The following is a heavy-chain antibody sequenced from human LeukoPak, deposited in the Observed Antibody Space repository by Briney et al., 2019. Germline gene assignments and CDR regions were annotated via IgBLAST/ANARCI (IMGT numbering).Heavy chain of an antibody. J-gene: IGHJ6*02. CDR3: ARGGVGSGWSPIAYYYGMDV. D-gene: IGHD6-19*01. CDR1: GYTFTSYD. V-gene: IGHV1-8*01. CDR2: MNPNSGNT. Sequence: GASVKVSCKASGYTFTSYDINWVRQATGQGLEWMGWMNPNSGNTGYAQKFQGRVTMTRNTSISTAYMELSSLRSEDTAVYYCARGGVGSGWSPIAYYYGMDVWGQGTTVTVSS.